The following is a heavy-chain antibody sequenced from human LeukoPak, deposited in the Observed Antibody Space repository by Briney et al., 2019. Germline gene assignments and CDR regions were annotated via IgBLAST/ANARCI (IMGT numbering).Heavy chain of an antibody. Sequence: GGSLRLSCAASGFTFSSYSMNWVHQAPGKGLEWVSSIGSSSTYIYYADSVKGRFTISRDNAKNSLYLQMNSLRAEDTAVYYCAPAIYGGNSIDYWGQGTLVTVSS. J-gene: IGHJ4*02. CDR2: IGSSSTYI. CDR1: GFTFSSYS. CDR3: APAIYGGNSIDY. D-gene: IGHD4-23*01. V-gene: IGHV3-21*01.